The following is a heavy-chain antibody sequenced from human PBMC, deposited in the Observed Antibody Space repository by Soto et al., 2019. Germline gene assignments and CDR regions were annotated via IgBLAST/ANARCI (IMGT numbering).Heavy chain of an antibody. Sequence: QVQLVQSGAEVKKPGSTVKVSCKASGGAFSSFAISWVRQAPGQGLEWMGGIIPVFGTANYAQKFQGRVTNTADKTTSTAYMELSSLTSEDTAVYFCAKVGHIVVVTAIPDSAFDIWGQGTMVTVSS. D-gene: IGHD2-21*02. J-gene: IGHJ3*02. CDR3: AKVGHIVVVTAIPDSAFDI. V-gene: IGHV1-69*06. CDR2: IIPVFGTA. CDR1: GGAFSSFA.